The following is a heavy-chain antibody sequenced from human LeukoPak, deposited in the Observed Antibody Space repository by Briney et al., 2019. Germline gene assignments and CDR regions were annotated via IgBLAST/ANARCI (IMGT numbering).Heavy chain of an antibody. CDR3: ARVLENIVVVPAAIQYRGWFDP. V-gene: IGHV3-48*04. D-gene: IGHD2-2*02. CDR1: GFTFSSYS. CDR2: ISSSGSTI. J-gene: IGHJ5*02. Sequence: GGSLRLSCAASGFTFSSYSMNWVRQAPGKGLEWVSYISSSGSTIYYADSVKGRFTISRDNAKNSLYLQMNSLRAEDTAVYYCARVLENIVVVPAAIQYRGWFDPWGQGTLVTVSS.